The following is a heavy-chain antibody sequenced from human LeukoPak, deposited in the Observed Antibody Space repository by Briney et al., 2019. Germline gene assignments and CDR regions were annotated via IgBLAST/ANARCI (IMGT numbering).Heavy chain of an antibody. J-gene: IGHJ4*02. Sequence: PSETLSLTCTVSGGSISSSSYYWGWIRQPPGKGLEWIGSIYYSGSTYYNPSLKSRVTISVDTSKNQFSLKLSSVTAADTAVYYCARDGYSGSYFDYWGQGTLVTVSS. V-gene: IGHV4-39*07. CDR1: GGSISSSSYY. D-gene: IGHD1-26*01. CDR3: ARDGYSGSYFDY. CDR2: IYYSGST.